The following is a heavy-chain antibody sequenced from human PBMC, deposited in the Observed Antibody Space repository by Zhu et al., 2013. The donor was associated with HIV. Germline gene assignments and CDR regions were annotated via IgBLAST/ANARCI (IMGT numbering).Heavy chain of an antibody. Sequence: QVQLVQSGAEVKKPGSSVKVSCKASGGTFSSYGISWVRQATGHGLEWMGWVDPSNGNAGYAQKFQGRVTMTRDTSTGTVYLDLRSLTSEDTAIYYCARDMAYCGDDCYSGFEYWGQGTLVTVSS. CDR2: VDPSNGNA. D-gene: IGHD2-21*02. CDR1: GGTFSSYG. CDR3: ARDMAYCGDDCYSGFEY. V-gene: IGHV1-8*02. J-gene: IGHJ4*02.